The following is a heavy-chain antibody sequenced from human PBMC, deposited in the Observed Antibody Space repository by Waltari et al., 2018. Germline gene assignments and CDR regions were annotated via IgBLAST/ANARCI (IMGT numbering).Heavy chain of an antibody. V-gene: IGHV4-38-2*01. CDR2: IYHSGST. CDR1: GYSISSGYY. Sequence: QVQLQESGPGLVKPSETLSLTCAVSGYSISSGYYWGWIRQPPGKGLEWIGSIYHSGSTYYNPSLKSRVTISVDTSKNQFSLKLSSVTAADTAVYYCARHSYSSDMSFDYWGQGTLVTVSS. CDR3: ARHSYSSDMSFDY. J-gene: IGHJ4*02. D-gene: IGHD6-19*01.